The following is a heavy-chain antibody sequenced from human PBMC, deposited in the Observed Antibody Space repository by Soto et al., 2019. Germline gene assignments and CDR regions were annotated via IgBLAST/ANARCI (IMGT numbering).Heavy chain of an antibody. Sequence: GESLKISCQCSGYTFSNFWIGWVRQLPGQGLEWMGIIYPGDHETRDSPSFLGKVTISAETSINTAYLQWSSLEASDSAFYFCARSPRSSPYFDFWGQGALVTVSS. CDR2: IYPGDHET. D-gene: IGHD6-13*01. J-gene: IGHJ4*02. CDR3: ARSPRSSPYFDF. CDR1: GYTFSNFW. V-gene: IGHV5-51*01.